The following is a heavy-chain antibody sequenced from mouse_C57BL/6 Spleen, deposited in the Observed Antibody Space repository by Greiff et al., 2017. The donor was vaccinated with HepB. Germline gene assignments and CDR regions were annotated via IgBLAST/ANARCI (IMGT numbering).Heavy chain of an antibody. CDR3: AGVRRGFAY. CDR1: GYTFTSYW. Sequence: VQLQQPGAELVMPGASVKLSCKASGYTFTSYWMHWVKQRPGQGLEWIGEIDPSDSYTNYNQKFKGKSTLTVDKSSSTAYMQLSSLTSDDSAVYYCAGVRRGFAYWGQGTLVTVSA. V-gene: IGHV1-69*01. D-gene: IGHD2-14*01. CDR2: IDPSDSYT. J-gene: IGHJ3*01.